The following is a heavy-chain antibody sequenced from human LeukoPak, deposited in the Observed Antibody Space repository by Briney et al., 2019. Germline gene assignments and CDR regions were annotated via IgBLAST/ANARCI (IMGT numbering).Heavy chain of an antibody. CDR2: INPNSGGT. CDR3: ARGDPSHYYYYYGMDV. CDR1: GYTFTVYY. J-gene: IGHJ6*02. Sequence: ASVTVSCKASGYTFTVYYMHWVRQAPGQGLEWMGRINPNSGGTNYAQKFQGRVTMTRDTSISTAYMELSRLRSDDTAVYYCARGDPSHYYYYYGMDVWGQGTTVTVSS. V-gene: IGHV1-2*06.